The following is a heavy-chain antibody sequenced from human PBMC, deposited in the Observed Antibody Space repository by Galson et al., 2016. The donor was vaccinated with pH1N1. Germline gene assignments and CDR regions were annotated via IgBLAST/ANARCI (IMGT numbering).Heavy chain of an antibody. Sequence: SLRLSCAASGFSFDTYAMHWVRQAPGKGLEWVAFISYNGHDQSYADSLKGRFIISRDNSKNTLYLQLSSLRTEDTAVFYCAREDWSYADTYYNGLDVWGQGTTVTVSS. CDR2: ISYNGHDQ. CDR1: GFSFDTYA. J-gene: IGHJ6*02. V-gene: IGHV3-30-3*01. D-gene: IGHD3-16*01. CDR3: AREDWSYADTYYNGLDV.